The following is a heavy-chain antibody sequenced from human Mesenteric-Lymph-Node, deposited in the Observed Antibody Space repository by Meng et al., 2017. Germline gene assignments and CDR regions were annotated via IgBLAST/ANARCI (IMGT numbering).Heavy chain of an antibody. D-gene: IGHD1-14*01. Sequence: QVHLQQSGPGPVTPSGTLSLTCAVSGGSISSSNWWTWVRQPPGKGLEWIGEIYHSGSTNYNPSLKSRVTISVDKSQNQFSLKLSSVTAADTAVYYCARLTNRGLDYWGQGTLVTVSS. CDR3: ARLTNRGLDY. J-gene: IGHJ4*02. CDR1: GGSISSSNW. V-gene: IGHV4-4*02. CDR2: IYHSGST.